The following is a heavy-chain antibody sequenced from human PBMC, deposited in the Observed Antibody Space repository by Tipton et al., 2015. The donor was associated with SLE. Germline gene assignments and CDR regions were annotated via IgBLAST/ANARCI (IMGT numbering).Heavy chain of an antibody. CDR2: IYYSGST. Sequence: TLSLTCTVSGGSISSYYWSWIRQPPGKGLEWIGYIYYSGSTYYNPSLKSRVTISLDTSKNHFSLKLSSVTAADTAVYYCARVGRGKRNYGLDVWGQGTTVTVSS. V-gene: IGHV4-59*12. J-gene: IGHJ6*02. CDR3: ARVGRGKRNYGLDV. CDR1: GGSISSYY. D-gene: IGHD1-26*01.